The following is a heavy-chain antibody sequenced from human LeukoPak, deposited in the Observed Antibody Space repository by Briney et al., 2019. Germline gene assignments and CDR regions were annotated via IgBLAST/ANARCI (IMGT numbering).Heavy chain of an antibody. CDR3: ARVGTYCGGDCYLRWFDP. V-gene: IGHV1-2*06. CDR2: INPNSGGT. D-gene: IGHD2-21*02. J-gene: IGHJ5*02. Sequence: ASVKVSRKASGYTFTGYYMHWVRQAPGQGLEWMGRINPNSGGTNYAQKFQGRVTMTRDTSISTAYMELSRLRSDDTAVYYCARVGTYCGGDCYLRWFDPWGQGTLVTVSS. CDR1: GYTFTGYY.